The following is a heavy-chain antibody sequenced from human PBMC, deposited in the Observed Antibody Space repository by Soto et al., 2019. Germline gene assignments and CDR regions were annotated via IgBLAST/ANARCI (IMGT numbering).Heavy chain of an antibody. CDR3: AGLQSMRLSGLDP. D-gene: IGHD3-16*02. V-gene: IGHV4-30-4*01. CDR2: IYYSGST. CDR1: GGSISNYY. J-gene: IGHJ5*02. Sequence: SETLSLTCTVSGGSISNYYWSWIRQPPGKGLEWIGYIYYSGSTYYNPSLKSRVTISVDTSKNQFSLKLSSVTAADTAVYYCAGLQSMRLSGLDPWGQGTLVTVSS.